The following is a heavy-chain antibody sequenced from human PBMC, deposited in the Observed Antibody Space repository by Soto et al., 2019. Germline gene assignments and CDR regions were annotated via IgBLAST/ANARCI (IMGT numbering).Heavy chain of an antibody. V-gene: IGHV3-53*05. Sequence: GGSLRLSCAVSGFNVSRKYMSWVRQAPGKGLEWVSAIYSGGSTFYADSVKGRFTISRDNSKNTLFLQMNSLRAEDTAVYYCAKGDSLFDSWGQGTLVTVSS. CDR1: GFNVSRKY. CDR2: IYSGGST. J-gene: IGHJ5*01. CDR3: AKGDSLFDS. D-gene: IGHD2-15*01.